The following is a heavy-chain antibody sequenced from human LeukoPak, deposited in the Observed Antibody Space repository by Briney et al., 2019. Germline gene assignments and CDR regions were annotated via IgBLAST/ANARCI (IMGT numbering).Heavy chain of an antibody. CDR1: GGSISSYY. CDR3: ARSPPTGFWSGYYKDYYYYYMDV. J-gene: IGHJ6*03. Sequence: SETLSLTCTVSGGSISSYYWSWIRQPPGKGLEWIGYIYYSGSTNYNPSLKSRVTISVDTSKNQFSLKLSSVTAADTAVYYCARSPPTGFWSGYYKDYYYYYMDVWGKGTTVTVSS. CDR2: IYYSGST. D-gene: IGHD3-3*01. V-gene: IGHV4-59*01.